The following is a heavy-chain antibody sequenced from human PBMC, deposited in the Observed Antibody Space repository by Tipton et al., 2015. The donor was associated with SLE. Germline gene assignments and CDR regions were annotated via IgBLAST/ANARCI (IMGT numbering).Heavy chain of an antibody. CDR3: ARGDFSSGDYNDAFDI. D-gene: IGHD3-3*01. V-gene: IGHV3-7*01. CDR1: GFTFSSSY. Sequence: GSLRLSCIASGFTFSSSYMSWVRLAPGKGLEWVAIIKEDGSETKYVDSVKGRFTISRDNAKNSLFLQMNSLRAEDTAIYFCARGDFSSGDYNDAFDIWGQGTMVTVSS. CDR2: IKEDGSET. J-gene: IGHJ3*02.